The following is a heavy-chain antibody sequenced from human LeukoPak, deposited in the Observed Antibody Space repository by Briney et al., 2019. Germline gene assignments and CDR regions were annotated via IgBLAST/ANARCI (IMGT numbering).Heavy chain of an antibody. CDR2: ISSSGSTI. CDR1: GFTFSDYY. CDR3: ARDRGGYYYAWYFDL. D-gene: IGHD3-22*01. Sequence: GGSLRLSCAASGFTFSDYYMSWIRQAPGKGLEWVSYISSSGSTIYYADSVKGRFTISRDNSKNTLYLQMNSLRAEDTAVYYCARDRGGYYYAWYFDLWGRGTLVTVSS. J-gene: IGHJ2*01. V-gene: IGHV3-11*04.